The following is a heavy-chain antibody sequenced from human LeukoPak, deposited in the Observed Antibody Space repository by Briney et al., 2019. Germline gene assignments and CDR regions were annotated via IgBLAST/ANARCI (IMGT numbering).Heavy chain of an antibody. D-gene: IGHD3-16*01. CDR2: INHSGST. CDR3: ARDPSSRGNYDYVWGTLYYYYYYYMDV. J-gene: IGHJ6*03. V-gene: IGHV4-34*01. CDR1: GGSFSGYY. Sequence: SETLSLTCAVYGGSFSGYYWSWIRQPPGKGLGWIGEINHSGSTNYNPSLKSRVTISVDTSKNQFSLKLSSVPAADTAVYYCARDPSSRGNYDYVWGTLYYYYYYYMDVWGKGTTVTVSS.